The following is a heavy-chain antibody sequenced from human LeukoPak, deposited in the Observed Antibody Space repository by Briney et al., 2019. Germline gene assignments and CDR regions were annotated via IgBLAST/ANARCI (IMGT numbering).Heavy chain of an antibody. CDR3: ARGLPLYYYDSSGPDY. CDR2: FDPEDGET. D-gene: IGHD3-22*01. CDR1: GYTLTELS. J-gene: IGHJ4*02. V-gene: IGHV1-24*01. Sequence: ASVKVSCKVSGYTLTELSMHWVRQAPGKGLEWMGGFDPEDGETIYAQKFQGRVTMTEDTSTDTVYMELSSLRSEDTAVYYCARGLPLYYYDSSGPDYWGQGTLVTVSS.